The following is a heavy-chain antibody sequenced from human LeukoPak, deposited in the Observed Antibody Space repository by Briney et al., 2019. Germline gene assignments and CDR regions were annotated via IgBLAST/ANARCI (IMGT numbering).Heavy chain of an antibody. CDR3: ARPLWFGELFPFDY. CDR2: ISAYNGNT. J-gene: IGHJ4*02. Sequence: ASVKVSCKASGYTFTSYGISWVQQAPGQGLEWMGWISAYNGNTNYAQKLQGRVTMTTDTSTSTAYMELRSLRSDDTAVYYCARPLWFGELFPFDYWGQGTLVTVSS. D-gene: IGHD3-10*01. CDR1: GYTFTSYG. V-gene: IGHV1-18*04.